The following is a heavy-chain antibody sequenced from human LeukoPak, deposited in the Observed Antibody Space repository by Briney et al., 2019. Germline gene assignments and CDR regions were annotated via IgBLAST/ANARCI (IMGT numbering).Heavy chain of an antibody. J-gene: IGHJ4*02. V-gene: IGHV4-59*01. CDR2: VPDSGST. D-gene: IGHD3-10*01. CDR3: ARVQVGGFLDY. Sequence: SETLSLTCTVSGASISSYYWTWIRLPPGKGLEWIGYVPDSGSTNYNLPLRSRVTMSLDTSKNQVSLRLNSVTAADTAVYYCARVQVGGFLDYWGQGTLVTVSS. CDR1: GASISSYY.